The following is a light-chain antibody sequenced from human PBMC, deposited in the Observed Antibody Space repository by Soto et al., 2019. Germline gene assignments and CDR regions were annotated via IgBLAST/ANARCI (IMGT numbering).Light chain of an antibody. CDR1: QSVRSF. V-gene: IGKV3-11*01. J-gene: IGKJ4*01. CDR2: DAS. Sequence: EIVLTQSPATLSLSPGERATLSCRASQSVRSFLAWYQQKPGQAPRLLIYDASIRATGVPGRFSGSGSGTDFTLTISSLEPEDFAVYYCQQRSSWPPALSFGGGTKVE. CDR3: QQRSSWPPALS.